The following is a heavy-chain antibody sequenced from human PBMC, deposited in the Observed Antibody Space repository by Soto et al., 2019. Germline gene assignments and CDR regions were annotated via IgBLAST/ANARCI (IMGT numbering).Heavy chain of an antibody. CDR1: GGSFSGYY. Sequence: SETLSLTCAVYGGSFSGYYWSWIRQPPGKGLEWIGEINHSGSTNYNPSLKSRVTISVDTSKNQFSLKLSSVTAADTAVYYCARLNPGDYYLDYWGQGTLVTVSS. D-gene: IGHD4-17*01. V-gene: IGHV4-34*01. CDR3: ARLNPGDYYLDY. CDR2: INHSGST. J-gene: IGHJ4*02.